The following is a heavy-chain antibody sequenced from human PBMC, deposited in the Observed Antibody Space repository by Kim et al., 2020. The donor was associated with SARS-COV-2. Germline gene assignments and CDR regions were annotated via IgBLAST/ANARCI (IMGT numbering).Heavy chain of an antibody. V-gene: IGHV4-39*01. CDR2: IYYSGST. Sequence: SETLSLTCTVSGGSISSSSYYWGWIRQPPGKGLEWIGSIYYSGSTYYNPSLKSRVTISVDTSKNQFSLKLSSVTAADTAVYYCARLVPYYWGQGTLVTVSS. J-gene: IGHJ4*02. CDR3: ARLVPYY. CDR1: GGSISSSSYY.